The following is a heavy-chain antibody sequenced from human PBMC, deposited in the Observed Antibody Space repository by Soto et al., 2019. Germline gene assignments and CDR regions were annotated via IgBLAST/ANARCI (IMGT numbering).Heavy chain of an antibody. CDR3: ARVDYYDSSGYYGY. V-gene: IGHV1-18*04. J-gene: IGHJ4*02. D-gene: IGHD3-22*01. CDR2: ISGYNGNT. CDR1: GYTFTIYG. Sequence: QVQLVQSGAEVKKPGASVKVSCKASGYTFTIYGISWVRQAPGQGLEWIGWISGYNGNTDYAQNLQDRVTLTTDASTSSVYMELRSLRSDDTAAYYCARVDYYDSSGYYGYWGQGTLITVSS.